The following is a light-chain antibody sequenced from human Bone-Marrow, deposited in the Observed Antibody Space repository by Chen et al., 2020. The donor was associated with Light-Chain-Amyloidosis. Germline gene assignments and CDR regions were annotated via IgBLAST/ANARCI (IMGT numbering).Light chain of an antibody. CDR1: QAIRSD. J-gene: IGKJ2*01. Sequence: AIQMTQAPSSLSAFVGDRVTITCRASQAIRSDLGWYQQKPGKAPNLLNYSASTVQTGVPSRFSGSGSGTNFSLSISSLQPEDFATYYCLQDYSYPHTFGQGTKLEI. CDR3: LQDYSYPHT. CDR2: SAS. V-gene: IGKV1-6*02.